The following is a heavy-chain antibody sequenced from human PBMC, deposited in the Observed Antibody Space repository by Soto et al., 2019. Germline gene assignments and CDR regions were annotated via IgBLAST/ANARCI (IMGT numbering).Heavy chain of an antibody. D-gene: IGHD2-2*01. CDR3: AKTPLVPAATVYFDY. J-gene: IGHJ4*02. CDR2: ISYDGSNK. V-gene: IGHV3-30*18. CDR1: GFTFSSYA. Sequence: PGGSLRLSCAASGFTFSSYAIHWVRQAPGKGLEWVAVISYDGSNKYYADSVKGRFTISRDNSKNTLYLQTNSLRAEDTAVYYCAKTPLVPAATVYFDYWGQGTLVTVS.